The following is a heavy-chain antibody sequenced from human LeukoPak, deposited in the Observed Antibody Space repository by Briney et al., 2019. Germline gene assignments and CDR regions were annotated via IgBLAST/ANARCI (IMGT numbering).Heavy chain of an antibody. V-gene: IGHV1-2*03. J-gene: IGHJ4*02. CDR1: GYTFTGYY. Sequence: APSVKLSCKASGYTFTGYYMHWVPHAPAQGLECMVWINSNRGGTNYAQKFQGRVTMTRDTSISTAYMELSRLISDDTAVYYCAGEVFGEHYYASSGLHYWGQGTLVTVSS. CDR3: AGEVFGEHYYASSGLHY. D-gene: IGHD3-22*01. CDR2: INSNRGGT.